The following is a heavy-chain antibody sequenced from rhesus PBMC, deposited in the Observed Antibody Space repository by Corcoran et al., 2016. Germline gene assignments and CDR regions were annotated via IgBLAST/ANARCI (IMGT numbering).Heavy chain of an antibody. CDR1: GGSISDDYY. CDR3: ARDRGSGWPGFDY. Sequence: QLQLQESGPGLVKPSETLSLTCAVSGGSISDDYYWSWIRQPPGKGLEWIGYIYGSGVGTNYNPSLKNRVTISIDTSKNQCSLKRSSVTAADTAVYYCARDRGSGWPGFDYWGQGVLVTVSS. D-gene: IGHD6-31*01. CDR2: IYGSGVGT. J-gene: IGHJ4*01. V-gene: IGHV4-106*01.